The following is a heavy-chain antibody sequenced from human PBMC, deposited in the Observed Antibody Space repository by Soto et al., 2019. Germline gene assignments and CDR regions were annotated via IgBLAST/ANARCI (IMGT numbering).Heavy chain of an antibody. Sequence: GGSLRLSCAASGFTFSSYGMHWVRQAPGKGLEWVAVISYDGSNKYYADSVKGRFTISRDNSKNTLYLQMNSLRAEDTAVYYCAKSDYYDFWSGYYNYFDYWGQGTLVTVS. J-gene: IGHJ4*02. V-gene: IGHV3-30*18. CDR2: ISYDGSNK. CDR1: GFTFSSYG. CDR3: AKSDYYDFWSGYYNYFDY. D-gene: IGHD3-3*01.